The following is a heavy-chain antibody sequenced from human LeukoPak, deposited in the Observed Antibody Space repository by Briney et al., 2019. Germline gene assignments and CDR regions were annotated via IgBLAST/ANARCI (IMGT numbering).Heavy chain of an antibody. CDR2: IYTSGST. Sequence: SETLSLTCAVYGGSFSGYYWSWIRQPPGKGLEWIGRIYTSGSTNYNPSLKRRVPMSVDTSKNQFSLKLSSVTAADTAVYYCARTSGWFNYFDYWGQGTLVTVSS. V-gene: IGHV4-59*10. CDR3: ARTSGWFNYFDY. D-gene: IGHD6-19*01. CDR1: GGSFSGYY. J-gene: IGHJ4*02.